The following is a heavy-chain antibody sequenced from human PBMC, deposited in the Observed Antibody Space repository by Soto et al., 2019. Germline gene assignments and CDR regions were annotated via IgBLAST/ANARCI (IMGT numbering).Heavy chain of an antibody. Sequence: QVHLVQSGAEVKKPGASVKVSCKGSGYGFTTYGITWVRQAPGQGLEWMAWISAHNGNTNYAQRLQGRVTVTRYTPTSKAYMELRSLRSDDTAVYYCARGRYGDSWGQGALVSVSS. D-gene: IGHD1-1*01. CDR3: ARGRYGDS. CDR1: GYGFTTYG. V-gene: IGHV1-18*01. J-gene: IGHJ4*02. CDR2: ISAHNGNT.